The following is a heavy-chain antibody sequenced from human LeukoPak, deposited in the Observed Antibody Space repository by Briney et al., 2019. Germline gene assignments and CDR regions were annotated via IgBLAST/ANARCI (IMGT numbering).Heavy chain of an antibody. CDR3: AKDGIAVAGTWDTFDI. V-gene: IGHV3-23*01. D-gene: IGHD6-19*01. CDR2: ISGSGGST. Sequence: GGSLRLSCAASGSTFSSYAMSWVRQAPGKGLEWVSAISGSGGSTYYADSVKGRFTISRDNSKNTLYLQMNSLRAEDTAVYYCAKDGIAVAGTWDTFDIWGQGTMVTVSS. CDR1: GSTFSSYA. J-gene: IGHJ3*02.